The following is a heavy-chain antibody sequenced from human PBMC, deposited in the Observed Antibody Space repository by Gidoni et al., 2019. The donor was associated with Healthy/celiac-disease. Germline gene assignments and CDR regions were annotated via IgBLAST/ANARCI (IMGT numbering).Heavy chain of an antibody. V-gene: IGHV4-59*01. Sequence: QVQLQESGPGLVKPSETLSLTCTVSGGSISSYYWSWIRQPPGKGLEWIGYIYYSGCTNYNPSLKSRVTISVDTSKNQFFLKLSSVTAADTAVYYCARWGYGFDPWGQGTLVTVSS. J-gene: IGHJ5*02. CDR3: ARWGYGFDP. D-gene: IGHD3-16*01. CDR2: IYYSGCT. CDR1: GGSISSYY.